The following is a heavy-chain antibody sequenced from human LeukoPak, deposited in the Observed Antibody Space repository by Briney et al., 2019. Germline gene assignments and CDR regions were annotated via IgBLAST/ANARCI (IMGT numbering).Heavy chain of an antibody. J-gene: IGHJ4*02. CDR1: GGTFSSYA. D-gene: IGHD3-22*01. V-gene: IGHV1-69*01. Sequence: SVKVSCKASGGTFSSYAISWVRQAPGQGLEWMGGIIPIFGTANYAQKFQGRVTITADESTSTAYMELSSLRSEDTAVYYCARGVSYDSSGYYVYFDYWGQGTLVTVSS. CDR3: ARGVSYDSSGYYVYFDY. CDR2: IIPIFGTA.